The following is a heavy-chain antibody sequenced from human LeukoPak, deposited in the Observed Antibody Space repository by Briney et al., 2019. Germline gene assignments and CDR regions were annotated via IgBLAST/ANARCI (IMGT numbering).Heavy chain of an antibody. CDR1: GGTFSSYA. D-gene: IGHD3-10*01. CDR3: ARYYGSGSPFDY. J-gene: IGHJ4*02. CDR2: IIPIFGTA. Sequence: SVKVSCKASGGTFSSYAISWVRQAPGQGLEWMGGIIPIFGTANYAQKFQGRVTITTDESTSTAYMKLSSLRSEDTAVYYCARYYGSGSPFDYWGQGTLVTVSS. V-gene: IGHV1-69*05.